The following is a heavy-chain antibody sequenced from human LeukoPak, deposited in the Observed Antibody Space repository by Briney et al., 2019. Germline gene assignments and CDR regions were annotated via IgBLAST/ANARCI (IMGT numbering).Heavy chain of an antibody. CDR2: IKQDGSEK. J-gene: IGHJ4*02. V-gene: IGHV3-7*01. CDR1: GFTFSNYW. Sequence: GGSLRLSCVASGFTFSNYWMTWLRQAPGKGLEWVANIKQDGSEKYYLDSVKGRFTISRDNAKNPLYLHMNSLRAEDTAVYYCANTGWSSPDYWGLGTLVTVSS. CDR3: ANTGWSSPDY. D-gene: IGHD2-15*01.